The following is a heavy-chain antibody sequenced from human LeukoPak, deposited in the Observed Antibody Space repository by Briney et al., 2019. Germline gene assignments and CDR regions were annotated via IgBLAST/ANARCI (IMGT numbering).Heavy chain of an antibody. D-gene: IGHD6-13*01. CDR1: GGSFSDYY. V-gene: IGHV4-34*01. J-gene: IGHJ4*02. Sequence: SETLSLTCAVYGGSFSDYYWTWIRQPPGKGLEWIGEINHSGSTNYNPSLKSRVTLSVDTSKSQFSLKLTSVSAADTAIYYCARGSKSSSWYNYWGQGTLVTVSS. CDR3: ARGSKSSSWYNY. CDR2: INHSGST.